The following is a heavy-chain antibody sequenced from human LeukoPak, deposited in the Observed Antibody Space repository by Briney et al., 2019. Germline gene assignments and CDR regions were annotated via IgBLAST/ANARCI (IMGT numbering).Heavy chain of an antibody. Sequence: GGSLRLSCAASGFTFSSYAMHWVRQAPGKGLEWVAVISYDGSNKYYADSVKGRFTISRDNAKNSLYLQMNSLRAEDTAVYYCARDGIAARPGDFDYWGQGTLVTVSS. CDR3: ARDGIAARPGDFDY. CDR1: GFTFSSYA. V-gene: IGHV3-30-3*01. D-gene: IGHD6-6*01. J-gene: IGHJ4*02. CDR2: ISYDGSNK.